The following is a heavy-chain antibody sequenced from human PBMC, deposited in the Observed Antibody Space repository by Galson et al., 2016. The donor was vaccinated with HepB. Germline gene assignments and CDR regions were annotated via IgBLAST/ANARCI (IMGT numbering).Heavy chain of an antibody. D-gene: IGHD1-1*01. CDR1: GGSISSPSYY. J-gene: IGHJ4*02. V-gene: IGHV4-39*07. Sequence: ATLSLTCTVSGGSISSPSYYWGWIRQPPGKGLEWIGSIYYSGRTYHNPSLKGRVTISVDTSKNQFSLKVRSVTAADTAVYYWARENWNDEVDYWCQGTLVTVSS. CDR2: IYYSGRT. CDR3: ARENWNDEVDY.